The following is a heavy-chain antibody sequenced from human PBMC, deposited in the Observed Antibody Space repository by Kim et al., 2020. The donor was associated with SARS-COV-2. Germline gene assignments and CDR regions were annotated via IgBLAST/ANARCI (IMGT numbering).Heavy chain of an antibody. CDR2: ISYDGSNK. Sequence: GGSLRLSCAASGFTFSSYAMHWVRQAPGKGLEWVAVISYDGSNKYYADSVKGRFTISRDNSKNTLYLQMNSLRAEDTAVYYCARDRDMTLDYYYGMDVWG. V-gene: IGHV3-30*04. CDR3: ARDRDMTLDYYYGMDV. J-gene: IGHJ6*01. D-gene: IGHD2-15*01. CDR1: GFTFSSYA.